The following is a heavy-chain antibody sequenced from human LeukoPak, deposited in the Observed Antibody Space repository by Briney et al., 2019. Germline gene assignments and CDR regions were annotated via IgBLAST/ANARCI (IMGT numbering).Heavy chain of an antibody. CDR1: GGSISSSNYY. D-gene: IGHD3-10*01. CDR3: ARDLLAEYYYGSGSYPNWFDP. CDR2: IYYSGST. J-gene: IGHJ5*02. Sequence: RPSETLSLTCTVSGGSISSSNYYWGWIRQPPGKGLEWIGSIYYSGSTYYNPSLKSRVTISVDTSKKQFSLKLSSVTAADTAVYYCARDLLAEYYYGSGSYPNWFDPWGQGTLVTVSS. V-gene: IGHV4-39*07.